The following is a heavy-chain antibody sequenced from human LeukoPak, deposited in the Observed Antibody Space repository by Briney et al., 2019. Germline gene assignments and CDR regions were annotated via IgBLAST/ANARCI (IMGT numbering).Heavy chain of an antibody. CDR3: ARLGRARSGSYRDLSIARIGY. D-gene: IGHD3-16*02. CDR2: ISYDGSNK. V-gene: IGHV3-30*03. CDR1: GFTFSSYG. Sequence: GGSLRLSCAASGFTFSSYGMHWVRQAPGKGLEWVAVISYDGSNKYYADSVKGRFTISRDNSKNTLYLQMNSLRAEDTAVYYCARLGRARSGSYRDLSIARIGYWGQGTLVTVSS. J-gene: IGHJ4*02.